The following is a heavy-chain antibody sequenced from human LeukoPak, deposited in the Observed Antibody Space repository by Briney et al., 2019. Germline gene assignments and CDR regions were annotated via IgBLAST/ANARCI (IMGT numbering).Heavy chain of an antibody. CDR1: GGTFSSYA. Sequence: SVKVSCKASGGTFSSYAISWVRQAPGQGLEWMGGIIPTFGTANYAQKFQGRVTITADESTSTAYMELSSLRSEDTAVYYCAIPGETTHPPLYYYYMDVWGKGTTVTVSS. V-gene: IGHV1-69*13. CDR2: IIPTFGTA. CDR3: AIPGETTHPPLYYYYMDV. J-gene: IGHJ6*03. D-gene: IGHD3-10*01.